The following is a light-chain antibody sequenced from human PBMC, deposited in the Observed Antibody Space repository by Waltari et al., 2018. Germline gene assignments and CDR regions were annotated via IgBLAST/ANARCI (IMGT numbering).Light chain of an antibody. V-gene: IGKV1-12*01. J-gene: IGKJ4*01. CDR3: QQVNSFPAT. CDR2: GAS. Sequence: DIQMTQSPSSVSALVGDRVTITCRASQSISNWLAWYQQKPGKAPKLLIYGASDLHSGVPSRFSGSGAGTDFTLTISSLQAEDFATYYCQQVNSFPATFGGGTTVEIK. CDR1: QSISNW.